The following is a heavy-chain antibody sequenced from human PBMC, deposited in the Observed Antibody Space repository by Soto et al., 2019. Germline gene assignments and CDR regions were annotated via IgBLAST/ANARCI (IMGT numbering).Heavy chain of an antibody. CDR2: INHSGSN. CDR1: GGSFSTYY. CDR3: ARGGSNDWQVAFDI. D-gene: IGHD3-9*01. J-gene: IGHJ3*02. Sequence: QLQQWGAGLLKPSETLSLTCVVSGGSFSTYYYNWIRQSPGKGLEWIGEINHSGSNNYSPSLKSRVTMSLDTSKHQFSLKLTSVTAADTAVYYCARGGSNDWQVAFDIWGQGTMVTVSS. V-gene: IGHV4-34*01.